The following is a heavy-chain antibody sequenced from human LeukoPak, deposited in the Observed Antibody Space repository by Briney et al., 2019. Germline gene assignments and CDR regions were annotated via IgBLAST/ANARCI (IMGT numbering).Heavy chain of an antibody. CDR2: MNPNSGNT. V-gene: IGHV1-8*03. CDR1: GYTFTGYD. D-gene: IGHD3-10*01. Sequence: ASVKVSCKASGYTFTGYDINWVRQATGQGLEWMGWMNPNSGNTGYAQKFQGRVTITRNTSISTAYMELSSLRSEDTAVYYCARGRITMVRGVPYYYYMDVWGKGTTVTVSS. CDR3: ARGRITMVRGVPYYYYMDV. J-gene: IGHJ6*03.